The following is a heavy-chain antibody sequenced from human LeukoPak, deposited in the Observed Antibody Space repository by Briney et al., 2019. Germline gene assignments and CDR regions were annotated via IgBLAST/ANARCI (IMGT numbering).Heavy chain of an antibody. J-gene: IGHJ5*02. CDR3: ARNYDFWSGYDPNWFDP. Sequence: APVKVSCKASGYTFTCYYMHWVRQAPGQGLEWMGWINPNSGGTNYAQKFQGRVTMTRDTSISTAYMELSRLRSDDTAVYYCARNYDFWSGYDPNWFDPWGQGTLVTVSS. V-gene: IGHV1-2*02. CDR1: GYTFTCYY. D-gene: IGHD3-3*01. CDR2: INPNSGGT.